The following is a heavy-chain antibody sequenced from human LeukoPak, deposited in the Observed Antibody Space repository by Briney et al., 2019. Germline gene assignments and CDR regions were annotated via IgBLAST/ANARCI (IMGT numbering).Heavy chain of an antibody. Sequence: GGSLRLSCAASGFTFSSYEMSWVRQAPGKGLEWVANIKQDGSEKYYVDSVKGRFTISRDNAKNSLYLQMNSLRAEDTAVYYCAREHRTGFDYWGQGTLVTVSS. CDR3: AREHRTGFDY. J-gene: IGHJ4*02. D-gene: IGHD1-1*01. CDR1: GFTFSSYE. CDR2: IKQDGSEK. V-gene: IGHV3-7*01.